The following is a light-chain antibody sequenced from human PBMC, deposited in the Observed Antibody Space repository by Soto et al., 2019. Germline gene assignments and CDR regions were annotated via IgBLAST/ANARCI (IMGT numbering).Light chain of an antibody. J-gene: IGKJ2*01. CDR3: QQYYNWPPFT. CDR1: QSVGSS. Sequence: EIVLTQSPATLSVSPGQRVTLSCRASQSVGSSLAWYQQKPGQAPRLLISGASTRATGIPARFSGSGSGTAFTLTISSLQSEDFAIDYCQQYYNWPPFTFGQGTKLEIK. CDR2: GAS. V-gene: IGKV3-15*01.